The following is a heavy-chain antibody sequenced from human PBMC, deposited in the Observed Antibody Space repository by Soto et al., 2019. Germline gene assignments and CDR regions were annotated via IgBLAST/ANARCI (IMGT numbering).Heavy chain of an antibody. D-gene: IGHD3-3*01. Sequence: SATLSLTCTVSGGSISSYYWSWIRQPPGKGLEWIGYIYYSGSTNYNPSLKSRVTISVDTSKNQFSLKLSSVTAADTAVYYCARHPSNYDFWSAHFDYWGQGTLVTVSS. CDR1: GGSISSYY. CDR3: ARHPSNYDFWSAHFDY. V-gene: IGHV4-59*08. J-gene: IGHJ4*02. CDR2: IYYSGST.